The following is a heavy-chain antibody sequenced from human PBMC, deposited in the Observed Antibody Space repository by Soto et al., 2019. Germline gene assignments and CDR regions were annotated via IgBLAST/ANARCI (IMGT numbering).Heavy chain of an antibody. Sequence: PGESLKISCQVSGYTFNNFWIGWVRQMPGKGLEWMGIIYPGDSDTRYSPSFQGQVTISADKSISTAYLQWSSLKASDTAMYYCAIRRLRAFDIWGQGTMVTVSS. D-gene: IGHD2-15*01. CDR3: AIRRLRAFDI. CDR1: GYTFNNFW. CDR2: IYPGDSDT. J-gene: IGHJ3*02. V-gene: IGHV5-51*01.